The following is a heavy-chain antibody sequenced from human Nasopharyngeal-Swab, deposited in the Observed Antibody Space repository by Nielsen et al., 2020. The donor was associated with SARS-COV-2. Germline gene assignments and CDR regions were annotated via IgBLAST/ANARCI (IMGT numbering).Heavy chain of an antibody. CDR2: IIPVFGTP. CDR3: AKVRTNYGMGLNGALDP. CDR1: GYTFTSYD. V-gene: IGHV1-69*13. D-gene: IGHD4-17*01. J-gene: IGHJ5*02. Sequence: SVKVSCKASGYTFTSYDINWVRQATGQGLEWMGGIIPVFGTPLYAQKFQGRVTISADESTTTTYMELSSLRSQDTAVYYCAKVRTNYGMGLNGALDPWGQGTLVTVSS.